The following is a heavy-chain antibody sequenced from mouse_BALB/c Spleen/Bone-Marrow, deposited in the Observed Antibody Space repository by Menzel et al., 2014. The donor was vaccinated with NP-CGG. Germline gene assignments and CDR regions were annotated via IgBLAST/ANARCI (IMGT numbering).Heavy chain of an antibody. CDR3: ARGAWARGYFDY. V-gene: IGHV14-1*02. CDR2: IDPEKGNT. D-gene: IGHD4-1*01. CDR1: GFNIKDYY. J-gene: IGHJ2*01. Sequence: VQLEESGAELVRPGALVKLSCKASGFNIKDYYLHWVKQGPEQGLEWIGWIDPEKGNTKYDPKCQGKASIIADTSSNTAYLQLSSLTSEDTAVYYCARGAWARGYFDYWGQGTTLTVSS.